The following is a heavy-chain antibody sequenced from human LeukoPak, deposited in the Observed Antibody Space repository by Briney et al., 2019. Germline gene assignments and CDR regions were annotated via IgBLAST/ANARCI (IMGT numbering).Heavy chain of an antibody. D-gene: IGHD1-1*01. V-gene: IGHV3-21*01. CDR2: ISSSSSYI. J-gene: IGHJ3*02. Sequence: PGGSLRLSCAASGFTFSSYSLNWVRQAPGKGLEWVSSISSSSSYIYYADSVKGRFTISRDNTKNSLYLQMNSLRAEDTAVYYCARRGPTGTQAFDIWGQGTMVTVSS. CDR1: GFTFSSYS. CDR3: ARRGPTGTQAFDI.